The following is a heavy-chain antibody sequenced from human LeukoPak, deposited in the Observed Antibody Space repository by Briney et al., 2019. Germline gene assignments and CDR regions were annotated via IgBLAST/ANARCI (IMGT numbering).Heavy chain of an antibody. CDR2: ISGSGGST. Sequence: GGSLRLSCAASGFTFSSYAMSWVRQAPGKGLEWVAAISGSGGSTYYADSVKGRFTISRDNSKNTLYLQMNSLRAEDTAVYYCANAPAYVDIVATILGWGQGTLVTVSS. V-gene: IGHV3-23*01. CDR1: GFTFSSYA. D-gene: IGHD5-12*01. CDR3: ANAPAYVDIVATILG. J-gene: IGHJ4*02.